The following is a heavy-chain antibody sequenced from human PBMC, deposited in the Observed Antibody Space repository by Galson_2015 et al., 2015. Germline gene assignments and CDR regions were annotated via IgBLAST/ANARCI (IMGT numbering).Heavy chain of an antibody. CDR2: ISSSGSTI. Sequence: SLRLSCAASGFTFGTYDMNWVRQAPGKGLEWVSYISSSGSTIYYADSVKGRFTISRDNAKNSLYLQMNSLRAEDTAVYYCARNRGYLFDYWGQGTLVTVSS. CDR1: GFTFGTYD. CDR3: ARNRGYLFDY. V-gene: IGHV3-48*03. D-gene: IGHD3-22*01. J-gene: IGHJ4*02.